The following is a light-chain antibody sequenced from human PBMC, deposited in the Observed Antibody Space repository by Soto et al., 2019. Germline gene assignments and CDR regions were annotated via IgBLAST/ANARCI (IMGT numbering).Light chain of an antibody. CDR1: QTINSW. CDR3: QQYNSYPYT. V-gene: IGKV1-5*03. CDR2: KAS. J-gene: IGKJ2*01. Sequence: DIQMTQSPSTLSASVGDRVTITCRASQTINSWLAWYQQKPGKAPKLLIYKASSLESGVPSRFSGSGSGTEFSLTISSLQPDDFATYYCQQYNSYPYTFGQGTKLQIK.